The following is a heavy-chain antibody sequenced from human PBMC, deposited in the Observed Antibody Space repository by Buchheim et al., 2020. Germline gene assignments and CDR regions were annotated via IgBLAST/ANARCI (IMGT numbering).Heavy chain of an antibody. CDR3: AKESGTTNCFDY. CDR1: GFTFSDYG. J-gene: IGHJ4*02. V-gene: IGHV3-30*18. CDR2: ISYDGSNK. Sequence: HVQLVESGGGVVQPGRSLGLSCAASGFTFSDYGMHWVRQAPGRGLEGVAFISYDGSNKYYPDSVKGRFTISRDNSKNTLYLQMNSLRAEDTAVYYCAKESGTTNCFDYWGQGTL. D-gene: IGHD1-1*01.